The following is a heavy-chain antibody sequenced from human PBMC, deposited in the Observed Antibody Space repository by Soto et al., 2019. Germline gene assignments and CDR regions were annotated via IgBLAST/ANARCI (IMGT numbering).Heavy chain of an antibody. CDR3: AKDRGSSGWYLGVDY. CDR1: GFTFSSYG. CDR2: ISYDGSDK. D-gene: IGHD6-19*01. Sequence: QVQLVESGGGVVQPGRPLRLSCAASGFTFSSYGMHWVRQAPGKGLAWVAVISYDGSDKYYADSVKGRFTISRDNSENTLYLQMNSLRAEDTAVYSCAKDRGSSGWYLGVDYWGQGTLVTVSS. J-gene: IGHJ4*02. V-gene: IGHV3-30*18.